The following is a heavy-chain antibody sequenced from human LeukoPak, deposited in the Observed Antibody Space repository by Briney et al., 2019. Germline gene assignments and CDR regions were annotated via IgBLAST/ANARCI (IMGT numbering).Heavy chain of an antibody. Sequence: AGGSLRLSCAASGFNVSRNYMSWVRQAPGKGLEWVSVIYSGGSTYYADSVKGRFTISRDTSKNTLYLQMNSLRAEDTAVYYCAKDMGGPDYSNNKDAFDIWGQGTMVTVSS. V-gene: IGHV3-53*01. D-gene: IGHD4-11*01. CDR1: GFNVSRNY. CDR3: AKDMGGPDYSNNKDAFDI. J-gene: IGHJ3*02. CDR2: IYSGGST.